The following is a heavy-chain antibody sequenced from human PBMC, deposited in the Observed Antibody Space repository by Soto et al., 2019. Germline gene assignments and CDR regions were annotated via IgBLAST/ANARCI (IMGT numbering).Heavy chain of an antibody. V-gene: IGHV1-2*02. D-gene: IGHD1-26*01. CDR2: INPNSGDT. CDR1: GYSFTGYA. CDR3: ARSWDRSFDY. J-gene: IGHJ4*02. Sequence: ASVKVSCKASGYSFTGYAMHWVRQAPGQGLEWMGWINPNSGDTNYAQKFQGRVTMTRDTSISTAYMELSRLTSDDTAVYYCARSWDRSFDYWGQGTLVTVSS.